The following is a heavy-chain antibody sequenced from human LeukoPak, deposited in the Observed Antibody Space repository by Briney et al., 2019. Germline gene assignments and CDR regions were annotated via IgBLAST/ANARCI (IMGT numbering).Heavy chain of an antibody. CDR3: AREGVTTHPGMDV. CDR1: GFTFSSNY. V-gene: IGHV3-66*01. J-gene: IGHJ6*02. Sequence: PGGSLRLSCAASGFTFSSNYMSWVRQAPGKGLEWVSVIYSGGSTYYADSVKGRFTISRDNSKNTLYLQMNSLRAEDTAVYYCAREGVTTHPGMDVWGQGTTVTVSS. CDR2: IYSGGST. D-gene: IGHD1-1*01.